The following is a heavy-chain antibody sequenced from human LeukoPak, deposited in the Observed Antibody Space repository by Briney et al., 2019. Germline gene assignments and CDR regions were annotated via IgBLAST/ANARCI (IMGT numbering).Heavy chain of an antibody. CDR2: ISSSSSTI. V-gene: IGHV3-48*04. CDR1: GFTFSSYS. CDR3: ARDGGYYYDSSGYYYIHYPYYFDY. D-gene: IGHD3-22*01. J-gene: IGHJ4*02. Sequence: PGGSLRLSCAASGFTFSSYSMNWVRQAPGKGLEWVSYISSSSSTIYYADSVKGRFTISRDNAKNSLYLQMNSLRAEDTAVYYCARDGGYYYDSSGYYYIHYPYYFDYWGQGTLVTVSS.